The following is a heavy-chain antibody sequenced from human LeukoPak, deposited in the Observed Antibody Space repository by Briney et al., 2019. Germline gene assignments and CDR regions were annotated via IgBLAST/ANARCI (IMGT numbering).Heavy chain of an antibody. Sequence: SETLSLTCTVSGDSISDYYWSWIRQPAGKGLEWIGRIHKSGNINYNPSLKSRVTMSLDKFGNNFYLKLTSVTAADTAVYYCARTLDKGGWDFFDYWGQGTPVTVSS. V-gene: IGHV4-4*07. D-gene: IGHD6-19*01. CDR3: ARTLDKGGWDFFDY. J-gene: IGHJ4*02. CDR1: GDSISDYY. CDR2: IHKSGNI.